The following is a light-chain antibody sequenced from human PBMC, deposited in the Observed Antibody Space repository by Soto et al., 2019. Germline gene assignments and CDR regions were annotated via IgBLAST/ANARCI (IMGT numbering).Light chain of an antibody. Sequence: DIQMTQSPSSLSASVGDRVTITCRASQSISSYLNWYQQKPGKAPKLLIYAASYLQSGVPSRFSGSGSGTDFTLTISSLQPEDFATYFCKQSSAFPLTFGGGTKVDIK. CDR3: KQSSAFPLT. CDR1: QSISSY. CDR2: AAS. J-gene: IGKJ4*01. V-gene: IGKV1-39*01.